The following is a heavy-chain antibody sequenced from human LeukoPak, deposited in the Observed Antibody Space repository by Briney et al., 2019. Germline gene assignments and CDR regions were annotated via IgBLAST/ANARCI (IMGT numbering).Heavy chain of an antibody. CDR3: AEDMTGQAVAADS. D-gene: IGHD6-19*01. CDR1: GFTFDDYG. CDR2: ISWNSGDI. Sequence: PGRSLRLSCAASGFTFDDYGMHWIRQAPGKGLEWVSGISWNSGDIGYADSVKGRFTVSRDNAKNSLYLQMNSLRAEDSALYYCAEDMTGQAVAADSWGQGTLVTVSS. J-gene: IGHJ4*02. V-gene: IGHV3-9*01.